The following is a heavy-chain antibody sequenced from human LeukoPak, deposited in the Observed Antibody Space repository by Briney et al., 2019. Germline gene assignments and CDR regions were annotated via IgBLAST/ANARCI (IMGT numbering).Heavy chain of an antibody. CDR1: GFTFSSYA. D-gene: IGHD6-13*01. CDR3: AKAQQLGRWYFDY. J-gene: IGHJ4*02. Sequence: GGSLRLSCAASGFTFSSYAMSWVRQAPGKGLERVSAISGSGGSTYYADSVKGRFTISRDNSKNTLYLQMNSLKAEDTAVYYCAKAQQLGRWYFDYWGQGTLVTVSS. CDR2: ISGSGGST. V-gene: IGHV3-23*01.